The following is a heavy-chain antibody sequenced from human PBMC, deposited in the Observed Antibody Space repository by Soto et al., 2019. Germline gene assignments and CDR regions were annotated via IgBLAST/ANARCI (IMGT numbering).Heavy chain of an antibody. V-gene: IGHV4-39*02. D-gene: IGHD5-12*01. CDR2: IFYSGST. J-gene: IGHJ4*01. CDR1: GGSITSSNYY. Sequence: PSETLSLTCTVSGGSITSSNYYWGWIRQPPGKRLEWIGSIFYSGSTYYSPSLRSRVTISVDTSKNQFSLNLSSVTAADTAVYYCARETRCTGYDWRGYYFQYWGHGTLVTVSS. CDR3: ARETRCTGYDWRGYYFQY.